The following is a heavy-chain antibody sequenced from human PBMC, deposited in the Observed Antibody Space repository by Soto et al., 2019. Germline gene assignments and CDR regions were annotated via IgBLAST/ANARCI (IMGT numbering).Heavy chain of an antibody. D-gene: IGHD4-17*01. J-gene: IGHJ4*02. CDR3: ARWATVTNDF. Sequence: ASVKVSCQASGYTFTNYDFNWVRQAPGQGLEWMGRISVQNGNTNYAQKFQGRLTMTTDTSTSRAYMELRSLRSDDTAVYYCARWATVTNDFWGQGALVTVSS. CDR1: GYTFTNYD. V-gene: IGHV1-18*01. CDR2: ISVQNGNT.